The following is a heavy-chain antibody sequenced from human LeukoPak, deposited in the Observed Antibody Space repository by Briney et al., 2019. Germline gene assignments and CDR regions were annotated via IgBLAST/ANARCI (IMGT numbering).Heavy chain of an antibody. V-gene: IGHV4-39*01. CDR3: ARPGYSSSSGYMDV. CDR1: GGSISSSSYY. Sequence: KSSETLSLTCTVSGGSISSSSYYWGWIRQPPGKGLEWIGSIYYSGSTYYNPSLKSRVTISVDTSKNQFSLKLSSVTAADTAVYYCARPGYSSSSGYMDVWGKGTTVTVSS. D-gene: IGHD6-6*01. CDR2: IYYSGST. J-gene: IGHJ6*03.